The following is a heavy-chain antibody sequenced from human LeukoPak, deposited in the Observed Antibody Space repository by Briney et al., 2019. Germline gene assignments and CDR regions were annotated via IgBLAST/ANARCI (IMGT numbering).Heavy chain of an antibody. Sequence: GGSLRLSCAASGFIFSDYYMSWIRQAPGKGLEWVSYMSSSSSYTYYADSVKGRFTISRDNAKNSLYLQMNSLRAEDTAVYYCARERDSSFDYWGQGTLVPVSS. D-gene: IGHD6-19*01. CDR1: GFIFSDYY. V-gene: IGHV3-11*05. CDR2: MSSSSSYT. CDR3: ARERDSSFDY. J-gene: IGHJ4*02.